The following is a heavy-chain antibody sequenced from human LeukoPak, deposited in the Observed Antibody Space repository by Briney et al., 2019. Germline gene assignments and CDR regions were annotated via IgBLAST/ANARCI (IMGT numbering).Heavy chain of an antibody. V-gene: IGHV3-21*01. Sequence: GGSLRLSCTASGFTFSSYSLNWVRQAPGKGLEWVSSVSTGSNYIYYADSVKGRFTISRDNDKNSLYLQMNSLRVEDTAVYYCARGAHYVGFDYWGQGTLVTVSS. CDR2: VSTGSNYI. D-gene: IGHD4-17*01. CDR3: ARGAHYVGFDY. J-gene: IGHJ4*02. CDR1: GFTFSSYS.